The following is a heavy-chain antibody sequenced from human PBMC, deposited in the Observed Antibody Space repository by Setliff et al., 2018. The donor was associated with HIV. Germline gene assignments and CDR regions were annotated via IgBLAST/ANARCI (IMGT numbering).Heavy chain of an antibody. J-gene: IGHJ4*02. CDR1: GFSLTTSGMC. CDR2: IDWDDDK. Sequence: TQTLTLTCSFSGFSLTTSGMCVTWIRQPPGKALEWLARIDWDDDKFYSTSLKTRLTISKDTSKNQVVLTMANMDPLDTATYYCAHGNSITVFGVVAYLDYWGQGALVTVSS. D-gene: IGHD3-3*01. V-gene: IGHV2-70*12. CDR3: AHGNSITVFGVVAYLDY.